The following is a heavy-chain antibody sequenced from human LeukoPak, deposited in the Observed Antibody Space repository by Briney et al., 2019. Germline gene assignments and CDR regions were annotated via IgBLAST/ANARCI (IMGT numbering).Heavy chain of an antibody. CDR3: ARGHKGLEV. CDR2: IHYSGTI. J-gene: IGHJ6*02. Sequence: RPSETLSLTCTVSSGSISSHYWSWIRQPPGKGREWIGYIHYSGTINYNPSLMSRVTISVDSSKNQFPLRLSSVTAADTAVYFCARGHKGLEVWGQGATVTVSS. CDR1: SGSISSHY. V-gene: IGHV4-59*11.